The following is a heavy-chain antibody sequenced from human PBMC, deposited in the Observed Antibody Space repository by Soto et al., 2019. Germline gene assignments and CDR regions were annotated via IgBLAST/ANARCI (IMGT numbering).Heavy chain of an antibody. CDR1: GYTFTSYY. Sequence: QVQLVQSGAEVKKPGASVKVSCKASGYTFTSYYMHWVRQAPGQGLEWMGIINPSGGSTSYAQKFQGRVTMTRDTSTSTVYMELSSLRSEDTAVYYCARVSRAKSVYYYYYGMDVWGQGTTVTVSS. CDR3: ARVSRAKSVYYYYYGMDV. J-gene: IGHJ6*02. D-gene: IGHD3-3*01. CDR2: INPSGGST. V-gene: IGHV1-46*01.